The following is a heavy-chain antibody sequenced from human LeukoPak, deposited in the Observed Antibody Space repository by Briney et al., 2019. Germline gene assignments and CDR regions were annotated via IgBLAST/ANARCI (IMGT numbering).Heavy chain of an antibody. CDR3: ARGVWSLHSGVSVDS. D-gene: IGHD3-10*01. V-gene: IGHV4-59*01. Sequence: SETLSLTCSMSGASISDYYWSCIRHPPGKGLEWVGHIYYTGSTNYSPPLKSRVTISVDTSKSQFSLRLSSVTAGDTAVYYCARGVWSLHSGVSVDSWGQGMLVTVSS. CDR1: GASISDYY. CDR2: IYYTGST. J-gene: IGHJ4*02.